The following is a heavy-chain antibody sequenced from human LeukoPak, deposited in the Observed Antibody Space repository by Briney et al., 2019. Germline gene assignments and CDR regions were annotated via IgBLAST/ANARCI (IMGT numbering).Heavy chain of an antibody. J-gene: IGHJ4*02. Sequence: GGSLRLSCAASGFTFSSYNMDWVRQAPGKGLEWVSFIDSSSRYIYQADSVKGRFTISRDNAKSSVFLQMHRLRPEDTAVYYCARVGGHSTSTGCPPPDYWGQGTLVTVSS. CDR3: ARVGGHSTSTGCPPPDY. CDR1: GFTFSSYN. D-gene: IGHD2-2*01. V-gene: IGHV3-21*01. CDR2: IDSSSRYI.